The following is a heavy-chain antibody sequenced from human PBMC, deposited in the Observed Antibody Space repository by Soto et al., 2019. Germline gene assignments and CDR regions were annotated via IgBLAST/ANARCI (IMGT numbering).Heavy chain of an antibody. CDR1: GFTFSSYS. Sequence: KAGGSLRLSCAASGFTFSSYSMNWVRQAPGKGLEWVSSISSSSSYIYYADSVKGRFTVSRDNAKNSLYLQMNSLRAEDTAVYYCARGRGYSYGPYFDYWGQGTLVTVSS. V-gene: IGHV3-21*01. CDR2: ISSSSSYI. CDR3: ARGRGYSYGPYFDY. D-gene: IGHD5-18*01. J-gene: IGHJ4*02.